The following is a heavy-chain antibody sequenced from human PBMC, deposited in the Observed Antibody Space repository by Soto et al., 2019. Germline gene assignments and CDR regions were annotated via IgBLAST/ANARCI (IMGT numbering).Heavy chain of an antibody. Sequence: QVQLVESGGGVVQPGRSLRLSCAASGFTFSSYGMHWVRQAPGKGLEWVAVIWYDGSNKYYADSVKARFTISRDTSKNTLYLQMNSLRAEDTAVYYCARDPGYDILPGFTDYWGQGTLVTFSS. D-gene: IGHD3-9*01. CDR3: ARDPGYDILPGFTDY. CDR1: GFTFSSYG. V-gene: IGHV3-33*01. J-gene: IGHJ4*02. CDR2: IWYDGSNK.